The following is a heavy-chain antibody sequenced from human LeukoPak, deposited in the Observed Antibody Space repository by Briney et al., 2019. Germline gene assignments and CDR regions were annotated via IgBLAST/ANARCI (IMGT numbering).Heavy chain of an antibody. V-gene: IGHV4-59*01. J-gene: IGHJ5*02. CDR3: ASRLRYFGQFDP. CDR1: GGSISGYY. CDR2: IYYSGST. D-gene: IGHD3-9*01. Sequence: SETLSLTCTVSGGSISGYYWTWIRQPPGKGLEWIGYIYYSGSTNYNPSLKSRVTISVDTSKNQFSLKLSSVTAADTAVYYCASRLRYFGQFDPWGQGTLVTVSS.